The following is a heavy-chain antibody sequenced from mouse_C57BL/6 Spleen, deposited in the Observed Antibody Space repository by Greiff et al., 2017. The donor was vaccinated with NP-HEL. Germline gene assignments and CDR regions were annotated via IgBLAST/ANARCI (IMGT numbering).Heavy chain of an antibody. CDR1: GYTFTSYD. CDR3: ARGTYYDYDGTGTYAMDY. CDR2: IYPGDGSL. J-gene: IGHJ4*01. D-gene: IGHD2-4*01. Sequence: VQGVESGPELVKPGASVKLSCKASGYTFTSYDINWVKQRPGQGLEWIGWIYPGDGSLKSNEKFKGKAKLTVEKSSSTAYMELHSLTSEDSAVYFCARGTYYDYDGTGTYAMDYWGQGTSVTVSS. V-gene: IGHV1-85*01.